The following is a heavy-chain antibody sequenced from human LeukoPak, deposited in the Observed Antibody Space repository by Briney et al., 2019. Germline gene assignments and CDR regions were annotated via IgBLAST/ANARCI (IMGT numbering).Heavy chain of an antibody. Sequence: PGGSXRLSCAASGFTFSSYGMHWVRQAPGKGLEWVAVIWYGGSNKYYADSVKGRFTISRDNSKNTLYLQMNSLRAEDTAVYYCAKDTGAAPDYWGQGTLVTVSS. CDR3: AKDTGAAPDY. J-gene: IGHJ4*02. CDR1: GFTFSSYG. D-gene: IGHD6-25*01. CDR2: IWYGGSNK. V-gene: IGHV3-30*02.